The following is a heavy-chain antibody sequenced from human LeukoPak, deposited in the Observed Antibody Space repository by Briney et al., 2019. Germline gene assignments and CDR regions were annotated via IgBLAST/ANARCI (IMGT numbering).Heavy chain of an antibody. D-gene: IGHD6-19*01. CDR2: INTNTGNP. Sequence: GASVKVSCKASGYTFTSYAMNWVRQAPGQGLEWMGWINTNTGNPTYAQGFTGRFVFSLDTSVSTAYLQISSLKAEDTAVHYCAKDGHSSGWYAPDYWGQGTLVTVSS. CDR3: AKDGHSSGWYAPDY. J-gene: IGHJ4*02. V-gene: IGHV7-4-1*02. CDR1: GYTFTSYA.